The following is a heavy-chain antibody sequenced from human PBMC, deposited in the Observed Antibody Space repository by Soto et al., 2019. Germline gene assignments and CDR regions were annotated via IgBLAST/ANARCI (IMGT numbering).Heavy chain of an antibody. Sequence: EVQLLESGGGLVQPGGSLRLSCAASGFTFSSYAMSWVRQAPGKGLEWVSAISGSGGSTYYADSVKGRFTISRDNSKNTLYLQMNSLGAEDTAVYYCAKGRIPVVAAATPYFQHWGQGTLVTVSS. CDR2: ISGSGGST. CDR3: AKGRIPVVAAATPYFQH. D-gene: IGHD2-15*01. CDR1: GFTFSSYA. J-gene: IGHJ1*01. V-gene: IGHV3-23*01.